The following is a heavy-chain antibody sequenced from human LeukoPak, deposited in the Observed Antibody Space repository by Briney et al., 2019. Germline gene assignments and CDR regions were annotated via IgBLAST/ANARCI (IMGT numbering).Heavy chain of an antibody. CDR1: GFTFSSYN. CDR3: ARESGYCSSTSCMGNYMDV. Sequence: GGSLRLSCAASGFTFSSYNMNWVRQAPGKGLEWVSYISSSSSTIYYADSVKGRFTISRDNAKNSLYLQMNSLRAEDTAVYYCARESGYCSSTSCMGNYMDVWGKGTTVTVSS. V-gene: IGHV3-48*04. J-gene: IGHJ6*03. CDR2: ISSSSSTI. D-gene: IGHD2-2*01.